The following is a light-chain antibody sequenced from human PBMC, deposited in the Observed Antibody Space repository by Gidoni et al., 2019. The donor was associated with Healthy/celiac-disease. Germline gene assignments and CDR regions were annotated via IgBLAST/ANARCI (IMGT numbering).Light chain of an antibody. CDR1: QSVSSSY. CDR2: GAS. V-gene: IGKV3-20*01. J-gene: IGKJ1*01. Sequence: DIVLTQSPGTLSLSPGERATLSCRASQSVSSSYLAWYQQKPGQAPRLLIHGASSRATGIPDRFSGSGSGTDFTLTISRLEPEDFAVYYCQQYGSSPWTFGQGTKVEIK. CDR3: QQYGSSPWT.